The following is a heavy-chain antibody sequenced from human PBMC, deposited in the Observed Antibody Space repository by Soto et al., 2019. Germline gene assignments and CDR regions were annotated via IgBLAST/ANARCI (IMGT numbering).Heavy chain of an antibody. J-gene: IGHJ5*02. V-gene: IGHV1-18*01. CDR3: ARGPTVTTLFRAWFDP. CDR1: GFTFISYG. D-gene: IGHD4-4*01. CDR2: ISAYNGNT. Sequence: ASVKVSCKASGFTFISYGFSWVRQAPGQGLEWMGWISAYNGNTNYAQKLQGRVTMTTDTSTSTAYMELRSLRSEDTAVYYCARGPTVTTLFRAWFDPWGQGTLVTVSS.